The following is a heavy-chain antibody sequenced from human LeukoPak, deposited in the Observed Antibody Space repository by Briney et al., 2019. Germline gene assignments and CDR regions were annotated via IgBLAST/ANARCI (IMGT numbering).Heavy chain of an antibody. CDR1: GGSISSYY. CDR2: IYYSGST. CDR3: ASRDYYDSRWDGRYYYYMDV. V-gene: IGHV4-59*01. D-gene: IGHD3-22*01. J-gene: IGHJ6*03. Sequence: SETLSLTCTVSGGSISSYYWSWIRQPPGKGLGWIGYIYYSGSTNYNPSLKSRVTISVDTSKNQFSLKLSSVTAADTAVYYCASRDYYDSRWDGRYYYYMDVGGKGTTVTVSS.